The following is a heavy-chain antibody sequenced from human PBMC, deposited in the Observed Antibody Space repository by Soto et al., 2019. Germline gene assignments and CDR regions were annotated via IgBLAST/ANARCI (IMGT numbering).Heavy chain of an antibody. V-gene: IGHV3-30-3*01. CDR1: GFTFGTYA. CDR3: ARVTPGNNLYYFSGMDV. J-gene: IGHJ6*02. D-gene: IGHD1-1*01. Sequence: LRLSCVASGFTFGTYAIHWVRQAPGKGLQWVALISYEGSNTYYADSVKGRFTVSRDNSKSTLYLQMNSLRPEDTGVYYCARVTPGNNLYYFSGMDVWGQGTSVTVSS. CDR2: ISYEGSNT.